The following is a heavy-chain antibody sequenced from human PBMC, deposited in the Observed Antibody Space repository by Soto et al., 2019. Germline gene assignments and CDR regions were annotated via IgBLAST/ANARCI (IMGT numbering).Heavy chain of an antibody. CDR3: AVSSSWYLSGYYFDY. CDR1: GFTVSSNY. V-gene: IGHV3-66*01. D-gene: IGHD6-13*01. Sequence: EVQLVESGGGLVQPGGSLRLSCAASGFTVSSNYMSWVRQAPGKGLEWVSVIYSGGSTYYADSVKGRFTISRDNSKNTLYLQMNSLRAEDTAVYYCAVSSSWYLSGYYFDYWGQGTLVTVSS. CDR2: IYSGGST. J-gene: IGHJ4*02.